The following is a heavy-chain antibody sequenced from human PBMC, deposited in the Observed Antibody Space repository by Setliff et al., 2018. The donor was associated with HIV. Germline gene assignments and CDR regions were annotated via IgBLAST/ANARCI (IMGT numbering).Heavy chain of an antibody. D-gene: IGHD3-10*01. CDR1: GYTFLSYG. V-gene: IGHV1-18*01. CDR3: ATVFYYDSESFSLDY. Sequence: ASVKVSCKVSGYTFLSYGISWVRQAPGQGLEWMGWISTYNRDTNSAQKFEDRLSLSTNSSTSTVYMELSSLRSEDTAVYYCATVFYYDSESFSLDYWGQGMLVTVSS. CDR2: ISTYNRDT. J-gene: IGHJ4*02.